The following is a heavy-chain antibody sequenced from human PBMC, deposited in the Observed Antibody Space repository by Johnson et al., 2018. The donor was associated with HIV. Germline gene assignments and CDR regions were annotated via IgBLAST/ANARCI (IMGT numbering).Heavy chain of an antibody. CDR1: AFSFSGYA. Sequence: QEKLVESGGGVVQPGRSLRLSCTSAFSFSGYAMHWVRHAPGKGLEWVAVVSYDGSNKYYADSVKGRFTISRDNAKKSLFLQMNSLRAEDTAVYYCARASYYYGSADIWGQGTLVTDSS. CDR2: VSYDGSNK. J-gene: IGHJ3*02. D-gene: IGHD3-10*01. CDR3: ARASYYYGSADI. V-gene: IGHV3-30*04.